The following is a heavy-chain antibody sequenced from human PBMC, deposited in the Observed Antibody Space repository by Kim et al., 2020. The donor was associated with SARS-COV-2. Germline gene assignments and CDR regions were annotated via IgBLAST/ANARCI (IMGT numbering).Heavy chain of an antibody. D-gene: IGHD1-26*01. V-gene: IGHV3-23*01. Sequence: GGSLRLSCAASEFTFSSYAMSWVRQAPGKGLEWVSAISGSGGSTYYADSVKGRFTISRDNSKNTLYLQMNSLRAEDTAVYYCLGATFDYYYGMDVWGEGTTVTVSS. CDR2: ISGSGGST. CDR3: LGATFDYYYGMDV. CDR1: EFTFSSYA. J-gene: IGHJ6*04.